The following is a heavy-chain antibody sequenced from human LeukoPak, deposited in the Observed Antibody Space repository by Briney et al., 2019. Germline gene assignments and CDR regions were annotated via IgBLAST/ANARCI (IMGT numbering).Heavy chain of an antibody. CDR3: ARNASSGFFND. D-gene: IGHD6-19*01. V-gene: IGHV4-38-2*02. J-gene: IGHJ1*01. Sequence: PSETLSLTCTVSGFFIANNNYWGWIRQSPGKGLEWMGSIHHSGSRFETGSTHYNPSFRGRISVSADPSKNHFSLTLRSVTAVDTGVYFCARNASSGFFNDWSQGTLVTVSS. CDR1: GFFIANNNY. CDR2: IHHSGSRFETGST.